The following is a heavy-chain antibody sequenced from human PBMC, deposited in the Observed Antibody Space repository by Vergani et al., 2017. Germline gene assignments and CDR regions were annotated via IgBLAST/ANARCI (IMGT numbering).Heavy chain of an antibody. CDR2: ISGHGDRT. J-gene: IGHJ4*02. CDR3: AKDQSVALTVFDY. D-gene: IGHD4/OR15-4a*01. Sequence: EVHLLESGGGQVEAGGSLRLSCVASGFTFSNSAMSWVRQTSGKGLEWVSAISGHGDRTYYADSVKGRFTISRDNSKNTLYLQMNSLRAEDTAVYYCAKDQSVALTVFDYWGQGTLVTVSS. CDR1: GFTFSNSA. V-gene: IGHV3-23*01.